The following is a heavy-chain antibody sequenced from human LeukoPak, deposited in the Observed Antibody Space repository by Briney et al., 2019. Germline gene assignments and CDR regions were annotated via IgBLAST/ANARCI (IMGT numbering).Heavy chain of an antibody. J-gene: IGHJ4*02. Sequence: PGGSLRLSCATSGFTFTSHAMTWVRQAPGKGLEWVSLIIGSSGSTFYADSVKGRFTISRDKSKNTLYLQMNSLRAENTAVYYCAKGAYDYIEIAYFDYWGQGSLVTVSS. CDR2: IIGSSGST. CDR3: AKGAYDYIEIAYFDY. CDR1: GFTFTSHA. D-gene: IGHD5-12*01. V-gene: IGHV3-23*01.